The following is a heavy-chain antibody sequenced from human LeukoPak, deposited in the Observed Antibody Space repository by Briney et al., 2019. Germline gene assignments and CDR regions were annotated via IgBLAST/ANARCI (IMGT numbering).Heavy chain of an antibody. CDR1: GFTFSSYG. V-gene: IGHV3-30*18. Sequence: GGSLRLSCAASGFTFSSYGMHWVRQAPGKGLEWVAVISYDGSNKYYADSVKGRFTISRDNSKNTLYLQMSSLRAEDTAVYYCAKGQSNYYGSGSYYYPPDYWGQGTLVTVSS. J-gene: IGHJ4*02. CDR2: ISYDGSNK. CDR3: AKGQSNYYGSGSYYYPPDY. D-gene: IGHD3-10*01.